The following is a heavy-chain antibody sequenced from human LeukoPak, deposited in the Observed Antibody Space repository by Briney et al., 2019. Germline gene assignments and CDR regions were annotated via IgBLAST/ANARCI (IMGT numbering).Heavy chain of an antibody. CDR1: GGSISTGHFY. CDR3: ARQKGIAAAYDY. J-gene: IGHJ4*02. V-gene: IGHV4-39*01. D-gene: IGHD6-13*01. CDR2: TYYSGST. Sequence: SETLSLTCTVSGGSISTGHFYWGWIRQPPGKGLEWIGNTYYSGSTSYNPSLKSRVTISVDTSKNQFSLKLSSVTAADTAVYYCARQKGIAAAYDYWGQGTLVTVSS.